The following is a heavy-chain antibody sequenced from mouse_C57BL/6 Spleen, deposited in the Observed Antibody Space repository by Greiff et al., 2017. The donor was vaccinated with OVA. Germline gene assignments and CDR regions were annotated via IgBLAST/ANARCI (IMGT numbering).Heavy chain of an antibody. D-gene: IGHD2-3*01. CDR3: ARSGGYYPFDY. Sequence: EVQLHQSGPELVKPGASVKISCKASGYTFTDYYMNWVKQSHGKSLEWIGDINPNNGGTSYNQKFKGKATLTVDKSSSTAYMELRSLTSEDSAVYYCARSGGYYPFDYWGQGTTLTVSS. V-gene: IGHV1-26*01. J-gene: IGHJ2*01. CDR1: GYTFTDYY. CDR2: INPNNGGT.